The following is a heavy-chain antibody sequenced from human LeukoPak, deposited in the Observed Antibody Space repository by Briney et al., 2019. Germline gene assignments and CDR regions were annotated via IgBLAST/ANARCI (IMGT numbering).Heavy chain of an antibody. D-gene: IGHD1-1*01. CDR1: GYSLIDVF. J-gene: IGHJ5*02. V-gene: IGHV1-24*01. CDR2: FDPDDGKT. Sequence: GASVKVSCKVSGYSLIDVFIDWVGQAPGKGLEWMGGFDPDDGKTVYAQNFQGRVTMTEDTSTDTAYMELRSLRIEDTAVYYCATDRDFRYNDPLAGTLTSWGQGTLDTVSS. CDR3: ATDRDFRYNDPLAGTLTS.